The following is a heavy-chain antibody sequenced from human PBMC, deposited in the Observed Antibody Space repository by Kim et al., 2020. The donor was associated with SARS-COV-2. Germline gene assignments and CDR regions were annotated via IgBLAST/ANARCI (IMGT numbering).Heavy chain of an antibody. D-gene: IGHD2-2*01. Sequence: TETLSLTCTVYGGSISSSSYYWGWIRQPPGKGLEWIGSIYYSGSTYYNPSLKSRVTISVDTSKNQFSLKLSSVTAADTAVYYCARGGVGDIVVGRAENWFDPWGQGTLVTVSS. J-gene: IGHJ5*02. V-gene: IGHV4-39*01. CDR2: IYYSGST. CDR3: ARGGVGDIVVGRAENWFDP. CDR1: GGSISSSSYY.